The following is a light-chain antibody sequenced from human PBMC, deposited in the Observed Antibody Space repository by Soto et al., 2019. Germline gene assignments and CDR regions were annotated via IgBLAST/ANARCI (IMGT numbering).Light chain of an antibody. V-gene: IGKV3-20*01. CDR3: QQYGSSSET. CDR2: GAS. CDR1: QSVSSSY. J-gene: IGKJ1*01. Sequence: EIVLTQSPGTLSLSPGERATLSCRASQSVSSSYLAWYQQKPGQAPRLLIYGASSRATGIPDRFSGSGSGTDFTLTISRLEPEYFAVYYCQQYGSSSETFGQGTPV.